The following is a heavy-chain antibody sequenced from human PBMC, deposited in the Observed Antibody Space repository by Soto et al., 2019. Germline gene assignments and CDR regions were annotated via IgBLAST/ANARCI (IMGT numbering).Heavy chain of an antibody. J-gene: IGHJ4*02. CDR2: IYYSGST. Sequence: PSETLSLTCTVSGGSISSGGYYWSWIRQHPGKGLEWIGYIYYSGSTYYNPSLKSRVTISVDTSKNQFSLKLSSVTAADTAVYYCARVYSGSGSYYYFDYWGQGTLVTVSS. CDR3: ARVYSGSGSYYYFDY. V-gene: IGHV4-31*03. CDR1: GGSISSGGYY. D-gene: IGHD3-10*01.